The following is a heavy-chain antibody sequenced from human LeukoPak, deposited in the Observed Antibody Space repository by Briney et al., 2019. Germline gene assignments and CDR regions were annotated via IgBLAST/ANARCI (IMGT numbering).Heavy chain of an antibody. CDR3: AKDWGRITMIVVVPMFDY. CDR2: ISGGGETT. D-gene: IGHD3-22*01. Sequence: PGGSLRLSCAASGFTFNNYAMNWVRQAPGKGLEWVSSISGGGETTYYADSAKGRFTISRDNSQNTLYLQMNSLRAEDTAVYYCAKDWGRITMIVVVPMFDYWGQGTLVTASS. J-gene: IGHJ4*02. CDR1: GFTFNNYA. V-gene: IGHV3-23*01.